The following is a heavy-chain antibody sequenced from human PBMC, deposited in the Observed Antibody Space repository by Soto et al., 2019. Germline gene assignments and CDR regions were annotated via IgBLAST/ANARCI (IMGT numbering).Heavy chain of an antibody. Sequence: EVQLVESGGGLVQPGGSLRLSCAASGFTFSSYWMSWVRQAPGKGLEWVANIKQDGSEKYYVDSVKGRFTISRDNAKNSLYLQMNSLRAEDTAVYYCAKASRYSSSSAFDYWGQGTLVTVSS. J-gene: IGHJ4*02. CDR3: AKASRYSSSSAFDY. V-gene: IGHV3-7*03. D-gene: IGHD6-6*01. CDR1: GFTFSSYW. CDR2: IKQDGSEK.